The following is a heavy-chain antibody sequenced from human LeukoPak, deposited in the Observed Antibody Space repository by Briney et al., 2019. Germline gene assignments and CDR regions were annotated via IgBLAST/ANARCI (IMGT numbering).Heavy chain of an antibody. CDR2: VYYSGST. J-gene: IGHJ4*02. Sequence: PSETLSLTCTVSGGSISSNNYYWGWIRQPPGKGLEWIGSVYYSGSTYYNPSLKSRITISVDTSKNQFSLNLSSVIATDTAVYYCARSTSLGYRSGGSCYRKHFDYWGLGTLVTVSS. CDR3: ARSTSLGYRSGGSCYRKHFDY. CDR1: GGSISSNNYY. V-gene: IGHV4-39*01. D-gene: IGHD2-15*01.